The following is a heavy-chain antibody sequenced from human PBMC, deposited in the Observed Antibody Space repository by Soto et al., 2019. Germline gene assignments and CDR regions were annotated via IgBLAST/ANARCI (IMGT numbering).Heavy chain of an antibody. V-gene: IGHV3-74*01. CDR1: VFTFSSYW. CDR3: VRGAPFDY. Sequence: PGGSLRLSCSASVFTFSSYWMHWFRQVPGTGPVWVSRISSDGTSTAYADSVKGRFTISRDNAKNTLSLQMDSLRAEDTAVYSCVRGAPFDYWGQGAQVTVS. J-gene: IGHJ4*02. CDR2: ISSDGTST.